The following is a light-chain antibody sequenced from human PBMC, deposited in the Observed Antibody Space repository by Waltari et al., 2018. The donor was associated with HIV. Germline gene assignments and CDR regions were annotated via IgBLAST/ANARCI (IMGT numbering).Light chain of an antibody. Sequence: NFMLIQPPSVSESPGRTVTISCSRSSGSIASAYVPWYQQRPRSTPNAVMYAYNLRPSGGPDRFSRSVGTTSNAACLTISVLRTEDEADYYCQSSHDTHDNSQVFGGGTKVTVL. CDR1: SGSIASAY. CDR3: QSSHDTHDNSQV. CDR2: AYN. J-gene: IGLJ3*02. V-gene: IGLV6-57*01.